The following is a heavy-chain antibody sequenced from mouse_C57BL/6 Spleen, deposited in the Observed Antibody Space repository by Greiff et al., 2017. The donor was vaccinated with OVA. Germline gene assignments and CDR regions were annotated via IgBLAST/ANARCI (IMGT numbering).Heavy chain of an antibody. CDR1: GYTFTSYW. J-gene: IGHJ2*01. Sequence: QVQLQQPGAELVRPGSSVKLSCKASGYTFTSYWMHWVKQRPIQGLEWIGNIDPSDSETHYNQKFKDKATLTVDKSSSTAYMQLSSLTSEDSAVYYCARGEICSLNITTVVADFDYWGQGTTLTVSS. CDR2: IDPSDSET. CDR3: ARGEICSLNITTVVADFDY. V-gene: IGHV1-52*01. D-gene: IGHD1-1*01.